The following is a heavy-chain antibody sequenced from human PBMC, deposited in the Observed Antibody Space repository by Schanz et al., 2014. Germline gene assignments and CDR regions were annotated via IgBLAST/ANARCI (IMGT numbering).Heavy chain of an antibody. CDR2: IYYSGST. Sequence: QVQLQESGPGLVKPSENLSLTCTVSDGSISSYYWSWIRQPPGKGLEWIGYIYYSGSTKYNPSLKSRVTISVDTSKNQFSLKLSSVTAADTAVYYCARDVGHYGMDVWGQGTTVTVSS. CDR1: DGSISSYY. J-gene: IGHJ6*02. V-gene: IGHV4-59*01. CDR3: ARDVGHYGMDV.